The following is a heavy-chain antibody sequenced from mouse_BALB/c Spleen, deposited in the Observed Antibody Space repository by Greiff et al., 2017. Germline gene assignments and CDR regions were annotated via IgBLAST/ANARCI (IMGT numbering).Heavy chain of an antibody. CDR3: ARGGNHFDY. J-gene: IGHJ2*01. CDR1: GYTFTSYV. D-gene: IGHD2-1*01. CDR2: INPSSGYT. Sequence: VQLQQSGPELVKPGASVKMSCKASGYTFTSYVMHWVKQKPGQGLEWIGYINPSSGYTEYNQKFKDKTTLTADKSSSTAYMQLSSLTSEDSAVYYCARGGNHFDYWGQGTTLTVSS. V-gene: IGHV1-14*01.